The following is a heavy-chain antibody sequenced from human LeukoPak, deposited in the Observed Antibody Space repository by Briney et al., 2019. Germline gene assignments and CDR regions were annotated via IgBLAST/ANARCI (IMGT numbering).Heavy chain of an antibody. Sequence: RPSETLSLTCSVSGGSISSYYWSWIRQPPGKGLEWIGYIYYSGSVNYNPSLKGRVTMSADASNNQFSLNLTSVTAADTAVYFCARSGYCDFWSGYYVYWGQGTLVTVSS. J-gene: IGHJ4*02. V-gene: IGHV4-59*01. CDR1: GGSISSYY. D-gene: IGHD3-3*01. CDR2: IYYSGSV. CDR3: ARSGYCDFWSGYYVY.